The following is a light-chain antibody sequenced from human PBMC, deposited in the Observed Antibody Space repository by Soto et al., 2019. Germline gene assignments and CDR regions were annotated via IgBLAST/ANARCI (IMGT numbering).Light chain of an antibody. J-gene: IGLJ1*01. Sequence: QSALTHPASVSGSPGESITISCTGTSTDVGGYDYVSWFQQHAGRAPKLMIYDVSIRPSGVSNRFSGSKSGNTASLIISGLQAEDETDYYCSSYTSSNTQVFGTGTKVTVL. CDR3: SSYTSSNTQV. CDR2: DVS. V-gene: IGLV2-14*01. CDR1: STDVGGYDY.